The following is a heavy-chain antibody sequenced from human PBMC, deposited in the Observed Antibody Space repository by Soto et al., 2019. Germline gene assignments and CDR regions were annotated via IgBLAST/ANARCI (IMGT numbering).Heavy chain of an antibody. J-gene: IGHJ4*02. CDR1: GYTFTSYG. CDR3: ARGGDYDYVWGSYREGDY. V-gene: IGHV1-18*01. Sequence: QVQLVQSGAEVKKPGASVKVSCKASGYTFTSYGISWVRQAPGQGLEWMGWISAYNGNTNYAQKLQGRVTMTTDTXTXTXXMELRSLRSDDTAVYYCARGGDYDYVWGSYREGDYWGQGTLVTVSS. CDR2: ISAYNGNT. D-gene: IGHD3-16*02.